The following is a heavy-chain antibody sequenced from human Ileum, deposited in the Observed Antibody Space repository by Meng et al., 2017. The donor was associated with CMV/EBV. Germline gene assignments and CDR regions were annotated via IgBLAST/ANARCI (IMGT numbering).Heavy chain of an antibody. CDR3: ARALKYYDFCSVTACPWFDP. D-gene: IGHD3-3*01. Sequence: ASVKVSCNASEYTFTSYDINWLRPAPGQGLEWMGWMIPDTGNTGYAQKSQGRVTMTRNTSINTAYMELSSLRSEDTAVYYCARALKYYDFCSVTACPWFDPWGQGTLVTVSS. V-gene: IGHV1-8*01. J-gene: IGHJ5*02. CDR1: EYTFTSYD. CDR2: MIPDTGNT.